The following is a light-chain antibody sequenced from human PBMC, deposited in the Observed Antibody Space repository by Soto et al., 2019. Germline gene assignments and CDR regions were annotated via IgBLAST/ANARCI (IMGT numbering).Light chain of an antibody. Sequence: EIELTQSPGTLSLSPGERATLSCRASQSVSNNYLAWYQKKPGQAPRLLIYDASSRATDIPDRFSGSGSGTDFPLTISRLEPEDFGVFYCQQYGSSPTFGGGTKVEIK. CDR2: DAS. CDR3: QQYGSSPT. V-gene: IGKV3-20*01. J-gene: IGKJ4*01. CDR1: QSVSNNY.